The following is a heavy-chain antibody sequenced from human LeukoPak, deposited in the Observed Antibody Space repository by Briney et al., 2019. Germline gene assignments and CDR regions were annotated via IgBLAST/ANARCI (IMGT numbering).Heavy chain of an antibody. CDR2: ISGSGGST. CDR1: GFTFSSYA. D-gene: IGHD6-19*01. J-gene: IGHJ4*02. CDR3: AVANPYTSGWYYFEY. V-gene: IGHV3-23*01. Sequence: TGGSLRLSCAASGFTFSSYAMSWVRQAPGKGLEWVSAISGSGGSTYYADSVKGRFTISRDNSKNTLYLQMNSLRAEDTAAYYCAVANPYTSGWYYFEYWGQGTLVTVSS.